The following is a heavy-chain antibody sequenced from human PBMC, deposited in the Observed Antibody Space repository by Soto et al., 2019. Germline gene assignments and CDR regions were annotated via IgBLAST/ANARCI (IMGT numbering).Heavy chain of an antibody. D-gene: IGHD5-18*01. Sequence: EVQLVESGGGLVQPGRSLRLSCAASGFTFDDYAMHWVRQAPGKGLEWVSGISGSGGSTYYADSVKGRFTISRDNSKNTLYLQMNSLRAEDTAVYYCAKRYSYGYSDYWGQGTLVTVSS. J-gene: IGHJ4*02. CDR1: GFTFDDYA. CDR3: AKRYSYGYSDY. CDR2: ISGSGGST. V-gene: IGHV3-23*04.